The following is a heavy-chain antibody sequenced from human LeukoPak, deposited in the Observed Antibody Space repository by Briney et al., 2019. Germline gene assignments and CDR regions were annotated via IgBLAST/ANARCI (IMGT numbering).Heavy chain of an antibody. V-gene: IGHV4-34*01. J-gene: IGHJ6*01. D-gene: IGHD5-24*01. CDR2: IYYSGST. Sequence: PSETLSLTCAVYGGSFSGYYWSWIRQPPGQGLEWIGSIYYSGSTHHNPSLQSRVTMSVDTSKNQFSLKLSSVTAADTAVYYCARRKTARVATTYYYYGMDVWSLGTTVTVSS. CDR3: ARRKTARVATTYYYYGMDV. CDR1: GGSFSGYY.